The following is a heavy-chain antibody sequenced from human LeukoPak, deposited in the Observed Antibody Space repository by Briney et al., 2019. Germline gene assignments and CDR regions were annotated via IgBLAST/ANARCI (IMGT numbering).Heavy chain of an antibody. CDR3: AKEKGEQSEYPQH. J-gene: IGHJ1*01. CDR1: GFTFSSYS. V-gene: IGHV3-21*01. Sequence: GGSLRLSCAASGFTFSSYSMNWVRQAPGKGLEWVSSISSSSSYIYYADSVKGRFTISRDNSKNTLYLQMNSLRAEDTAVYYCAKEKGEQSEYPQHGGRGPLVTVSS. CDR2: ISSSSSYI. D-gene: IGHD1/OR15-1a*01.